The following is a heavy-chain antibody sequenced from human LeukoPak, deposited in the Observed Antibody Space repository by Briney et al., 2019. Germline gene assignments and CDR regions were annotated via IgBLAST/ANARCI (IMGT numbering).Heavy chain of an antibody. J-gene: IGHJ4*02. D-gene: IGHD3/OR15-3a*01. CDR2: INTDGSST. CDR1: GFTFSSYW. CDR3: AKDMDWGDY. V-gene: IGHV3-74*01. Sequence: QTGGSLRLSCAASGFTFSSYWMHWVRQVPGKGLVWVSRINTDGSSTTYADSVKGRFTISRDNSKNTLYLQMNSLRAEDTAVYYCAKDMDWGDYWGQGTLVTVSS.